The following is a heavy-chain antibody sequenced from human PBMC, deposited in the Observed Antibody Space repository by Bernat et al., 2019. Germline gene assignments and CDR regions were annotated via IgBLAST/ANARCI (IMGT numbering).Heavy chain of an antibody. CDR1: GGSISGYY. Sequence: QVQLQESGPGLVKPSETLSLTCTVSGGSISGYYWNWIRQPPGKGLEWIGYIYSGSTDYNPSLKSRVTLSVDTSKNHFSLKMMSVTAADEAVYYCTRALGSNSYEVDCWGQGTLVTVSS. CDR2: IYSGST. V-gene: IGHV4-59*01. D-gene: IGHD6-6*01. CDR3: TRALGSNSYEVDC. J-gene: IGHJ4*02.